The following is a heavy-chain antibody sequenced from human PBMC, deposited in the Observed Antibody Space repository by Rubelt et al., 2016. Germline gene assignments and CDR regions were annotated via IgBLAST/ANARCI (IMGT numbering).Heavy chain of an antibody. J-gene: IGHJ2*01. CDR2: IKQDGSEK. Sequence: VANIKQDGSEKYYVDSVKGRFTISRDNAKNSLYLQMNSLRAEDTAVYYCARDGAAAGTNPLWYFDLWGRGTLVTVSS. CDR3: ARDGAAAGTNPLWYFDL. D-gene: IGHD6-13*01. V-gene: IGHV3-7*01.